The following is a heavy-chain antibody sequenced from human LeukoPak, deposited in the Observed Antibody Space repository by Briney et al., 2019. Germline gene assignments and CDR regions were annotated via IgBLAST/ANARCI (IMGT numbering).Heavy chain of an antibody. Sequence: GWALPLSCAASGFTFSIYGMHWVRQAAGGGLEGVSYISSSRSTTYCADSVKGRFTISRDNAKNSLYLQMNSLRAEDRAVYCCASDYGGKRSWFDPWGQGTLVTVSS. V-gene: IGHV3-48*04. J-gene: IGHJ5*02. CDR1: GFTFSIYG. CDR2: ISSSRSTT. D-gene: IGHD3-16*01. CDR3: ASDYGGKRSWFDP.